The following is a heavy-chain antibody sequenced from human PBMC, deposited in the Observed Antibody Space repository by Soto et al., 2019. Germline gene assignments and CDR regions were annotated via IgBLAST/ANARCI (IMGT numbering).Heavy chain of an antibody. V-gene: IGHV3-23*01. CDR3: AKVGADHVDTAMVGYYYGMDV. CDR1: GFTFSSYA. CDR2: ISGSGGST. D-gene: IGHD5-18*01. J-gene: IGHJ6*02. Sequence: QSGGSLRLSCAASGFTFSSYAMSWVRQAPGKGLEWVSAISGSGGSTYYADSVKGRFTISRDNSKNTLYLQMNSLRAEDTAVYYCAKVGADHVDTAMVGYYYGMDVWGQGTTVTVS.